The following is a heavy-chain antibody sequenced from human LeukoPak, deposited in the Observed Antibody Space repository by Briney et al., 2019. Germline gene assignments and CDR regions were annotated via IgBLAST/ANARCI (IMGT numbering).Heavy chain of an antibody. J-gene: IGHJ4*02. CDR1: GYTFTDYY. V-gene: IGHV1-18*04. CDR2: INPNSGNT. CDR3: ASALRTGNNYFDY. Sequence: ASVKVSCKASGYTFTDYYIHWVRQAPGQGLECMGWINPNSGNTNYAQKLQGRVTLTTDTSTSTAYMELRSLRSDDTAVYYCASALRTGNNYFDYWGQGTLVTVSS. D-gene: IGHD1-1*01.